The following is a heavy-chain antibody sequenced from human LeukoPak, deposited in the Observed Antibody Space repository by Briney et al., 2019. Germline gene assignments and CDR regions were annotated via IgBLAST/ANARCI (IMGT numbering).Heavy chain of an antibody. D-gene: IGHD6-13*01. V-gene: IGHV3-11*01. CDR3: ARVQAGSWYFWFDP. CDR2: ISSSGSTI. Sequence: GRSLRLSCAASGFTFSDYYMSWIRQAPGKGLEWVSYISSSGSTIYYADSVKGRFTISRDNAKNSLYLQMNSLRAEDTAVYYCARVQAGSWYFWFDPWGQGTLVTVSS. CDR1: GFTFSDYY. J-gene: IGHJ5*02.